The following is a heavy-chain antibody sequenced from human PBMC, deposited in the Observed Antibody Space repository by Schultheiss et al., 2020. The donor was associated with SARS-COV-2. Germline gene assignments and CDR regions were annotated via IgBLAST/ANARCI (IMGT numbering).Heavy chain of an antibody. D-gene: IGHD7-27*01. J-gene: IGHJ4*02. Sequence: GESLKISCAASGFTFSSYAMHWVRQAPGKGLEWVAVISYDGSNKYYADSVKGRFTISRDNSKNTLYLQMNSLRAEDTAVYYCATSTWGLPFGYWGQGTLVTVSS. CDR1: GFTFSSYA. V-gene: IGHV3-30-3*01. CDR3: ATSTWGLPFGY. CDR2: ISYDGSNK.